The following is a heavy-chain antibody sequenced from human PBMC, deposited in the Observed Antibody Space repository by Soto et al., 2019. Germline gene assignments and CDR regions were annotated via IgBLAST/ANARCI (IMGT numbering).Heavy chain of an antibody. J-gene: IGHJ4*01. Sequence: QVQLVQSGAEVKKPGSSVKVSCKASGGTFSSYAIDWVRQAPGQGLEWMGGIIPLFGTAKHAQKFQGRITITADESTRTAYMELRSLRSEDTAVYYCARGVHDDSSGYYYFYWGHGTLVTVSS. CDR2: IIPLFGTA. CDR3: ARGVHDDSSGYYYFY. CDR1: GGTFSSYA. D-gene: IGHD3-22*01. V-gene: IGHV1-69*01.